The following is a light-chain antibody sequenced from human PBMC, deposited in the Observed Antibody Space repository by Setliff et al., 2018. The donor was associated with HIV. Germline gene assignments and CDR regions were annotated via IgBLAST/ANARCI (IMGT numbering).Light chain of an antibody. CDR2: DVT. CDR1: SSDVGSYNY. V-gene: IGLV2-11*01. CDR3: CSYAGSYTPVI. Sequence: QSALTQPRSVSGSPGQSVTISCTGTSSDVGSYNYVSWYQQHPGKAPKLMIYDVTKRPSGVPDRFSGSKSGNTASLTISGLQAEDEAGYYCCSYAGSYTPVIFGGGTK. J-gene: IGLJ2*01.